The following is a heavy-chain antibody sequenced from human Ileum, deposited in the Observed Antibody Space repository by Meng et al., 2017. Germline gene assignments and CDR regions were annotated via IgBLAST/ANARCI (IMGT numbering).Heavy chain of an antibody. CDR1: GGSFSGYY. V-gene: IGHV4-34*01. CDR3: ARGGPWFDP. J-gene: IGHJ5*02. Sequence: QVQLLQWGAGWLKPSATLPPTWTVYGGSFSGYYWSWIRQPPGKGLEWIGEINHSGSTNYNPSLKSRVTISVDTSKNQFSLKLSSVTAADTAVYYCARGGPWFDPWGQGTLVTVSS. CDR2: INHSGST.